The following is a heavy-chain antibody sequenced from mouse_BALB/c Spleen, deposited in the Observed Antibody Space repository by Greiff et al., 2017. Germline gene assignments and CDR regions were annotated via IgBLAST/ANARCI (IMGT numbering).Heavy chain of an antibody. CDR3: ASTYDYDGAWFAY. D-gene: IGHD2-4*01. J-gene: IGHJ3*01. CDR1: GFTFSSFG. Sequence: EVKLVESGGGLVQPGGSRKLSCAASGFTFSSFGMHWVRQAPEKGLEWVAYISSGSSTIYYADTVKGRFTISRDNPKNTLFLQMTSLRSEDTAMYYCASTYDYDGAWFAYWGQGTLVTVAA. V-gene: IGHV5-17*02. CDR2: ISSGSSTI.